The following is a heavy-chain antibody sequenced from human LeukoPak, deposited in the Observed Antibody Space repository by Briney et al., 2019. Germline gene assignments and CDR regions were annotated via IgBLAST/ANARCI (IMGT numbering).Heavy chain of an antibody. Sequence: SETLSLTCTVSGISLSGYYWSWIRQPPGKGLEWIGYIYYSGSTNYNPSLKSRVTISVDTSKNQFSLKLSSVTAADTAVYYCARADYYYGSGSYSFRFDPWGQGTLVTVSS. CDR2: IYYSGST. J-gene: IGHJ5*02. CDR1: GISLSGYY. CDR3: ARADYYYGSGSYSFRFDP. V-gene: IGHV4-59*01. D-gene: IGHD3-10*01.